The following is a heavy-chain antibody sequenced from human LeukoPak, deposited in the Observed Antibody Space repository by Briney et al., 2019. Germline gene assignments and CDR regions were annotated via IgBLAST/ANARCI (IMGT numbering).Heavy chain of an antibody. V-gene: IGHV3-23*01. D-gene: IGHD6-19*01. CDR2: ISGSGGST. Sequence: GGSLRLSCTVSGFTVSSNSMSWVRQAPGKGLEWVSTISGSGGSTYYADSLKGRCTISRDNSKNTLYLQMSSLRALDTAVYYCAKTLDSGGWYGVDYWGQGTLVTVSS. CDR3: AKTLDSGGWYGVDY. J-gene: IGHJ4*02. CDR1: GFTVSSNS.